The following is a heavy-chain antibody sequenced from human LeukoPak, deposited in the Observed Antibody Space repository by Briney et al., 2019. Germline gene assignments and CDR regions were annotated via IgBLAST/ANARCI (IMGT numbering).Heavy chain of an antibody. Sequence: PGGSLRLSCAASVLTFTNYAMNWVRQAPGKGREWVSPISRRGCTTHYADAVKGPFTLSRENPKKTLYLQMNILRAEDTGVYYCVKGKAVADNETFDYWGQGSLVTVSS. CDR1: VLTFTNYA. V-gene: IGHV3-23*01. CDR2: ISRRGCTT. CDR3: VKGKAVADNETFDY. D-gene: IGHD6-19*01. J-gene: IGHJ4*02.